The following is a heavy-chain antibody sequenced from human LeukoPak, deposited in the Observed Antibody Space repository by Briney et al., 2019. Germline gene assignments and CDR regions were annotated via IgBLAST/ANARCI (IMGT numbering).Heavy chain of an antibody. CDR2: IYYSGST. CDR3: AGDATMVRRPPI. D-gene: IGHD3-10*01. V-gene: IGHV4-39*07. Sequence: SETLSLTCTVSGGSISSSSYYWGWIRQPPGKGLEWIGSIYYSGSTYYNPSLKSRVTISVDTSKNQFSLKLSSVTAADTAVYYCAGDATMVRRPPIWGQGTMVTVSS. CDR1: GGSISSSSYY. J-gene: IGHJ3*02.